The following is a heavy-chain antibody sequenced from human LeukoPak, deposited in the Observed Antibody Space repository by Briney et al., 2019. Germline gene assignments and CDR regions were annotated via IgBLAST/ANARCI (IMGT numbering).Heavy chain of an antibody. D-gene: IGHD3-22*01. Sequence: QPGGSLRLSCAASGFTFSSYSMNWVRQAPGKGLEWVSYISSSSSTIYYADSVKGRFTISRDNAKNSLYLQMNSLRAEDTAVYYCARYYELVEDYYYYYYMDVWGKGTTVTVSS. CDR2: ISSSSSTI. CDR3: ARYYELVEDYYYYYYMDV. V-gene: IGHV3-48*01. J-gene: IGHJ6*03. CDR1: GFTFSSYS.